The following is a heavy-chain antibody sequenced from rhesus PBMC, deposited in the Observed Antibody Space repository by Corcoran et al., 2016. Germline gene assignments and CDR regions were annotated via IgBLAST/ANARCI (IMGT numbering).Heavy chain of an antibody. V-gene: IGHV4-80*01. D-gene: IGHD5-30*01. CDR3: AKSPWGGYRGYSSDH. Sequence: QVQLQESGPGLVKPSETLSLTCAVSGDPLTTYWWAWFRQPPGTGLEWIGEIDGNGGTTKDSPSLKSRVTMSKDASKNQFSLKVTSVTAADTAVYYCAKSPWGGYRGYSSDHWGQGVLVTVSS. CDR1: GDPLTTYW. J-gene: IGHJ4*01. CDR2: IDGNGGTT.